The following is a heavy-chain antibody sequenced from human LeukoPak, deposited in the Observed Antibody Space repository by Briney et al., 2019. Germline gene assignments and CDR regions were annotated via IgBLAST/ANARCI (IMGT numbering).Heavy chain of an antibody. CDR1: GFTFSSYS. V-gene: IGHV3-21*01. CDR3: AGLRYFDWKTIDY. J-gene: IGHJ4*02. CDR2: ISSSSSYI. Sequence: PGGSLRLSCAASGFTFSSYSMNWGRQAPGKGREWVSSISSSSSYIYYADSVKGRFTISRDNAKNSLYLQMNSLRAEDTAVYYCAGLRYFDWKTIDYWGQGTLVTVSS. D-gene: IGHD3-9*01.